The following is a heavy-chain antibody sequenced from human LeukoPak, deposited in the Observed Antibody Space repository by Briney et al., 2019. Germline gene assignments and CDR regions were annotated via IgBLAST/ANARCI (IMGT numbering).Heavy chain of an antibody. Sequence: GESLKISCKGSGYSFTNYWVGCVRQMPGKGLECMGIIYPRDSDTRYSPSFQRQVTISADKFIRTAYLQWSSMQASDTAMYYCARRSGHGSGSYYLVDSWGQGTLVTVSS. CDR2: IYPRDSDT. CDR3: ARRSGHGSGSYYLVDS. CDR1: GYSFTNYW. J-gene: IGHJ4*02. D-gene: IGHD3-10*01. V-gene: IGHV5-51*01.